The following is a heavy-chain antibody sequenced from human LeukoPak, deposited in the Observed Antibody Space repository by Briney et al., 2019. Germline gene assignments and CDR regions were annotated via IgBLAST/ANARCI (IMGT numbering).Heavy chain of an antibody. CDR1: GGSISSYY. D-gene: IGHD7-27*01. Sequence: SETLSLTCTVSGGSISSYYWSWIRQPPGKGLEWIGYIYTSGSTNYNPSLKSRVTISVDTSKNQFSLKLSSVTAADTAVYYCARQLGTYYYMDVWGKGTTVTVSS. CDR3: ARQLGTYYYMDV. V-gene: IGHV4-4*09. CDR2: IYTSGST. J-gene: IGHJ6*03.